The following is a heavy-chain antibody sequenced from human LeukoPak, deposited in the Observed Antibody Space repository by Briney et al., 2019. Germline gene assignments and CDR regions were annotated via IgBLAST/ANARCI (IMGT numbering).Heavy chain of an antibody. V-gene: IGHV3-23*01. CDR1: GITFSSYA. CDR3: AKDYDFWSGYLS. CDR2: ISGSGGST. Sequence: GGSLRLSCAASGITFSSYAMSWVRQAPGKGLEWVSAISGSGGSTYYADSVKGRFTISRDNSKNTLYLQMNSLRAEDTAVYYCAKDYDFWSGYLSWGQGTMVTVSS. J-gene: IGHJ5*02. D-gene: IGHD3-3*01.